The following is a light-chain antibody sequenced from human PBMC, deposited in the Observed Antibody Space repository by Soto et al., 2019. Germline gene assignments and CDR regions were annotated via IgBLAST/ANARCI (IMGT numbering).Light chain of an antibody. Sequence: QSVLTQPASVSGSAGQSVTISCTGTSSDVGDYNYVSWYQQHPGKAPKLMIYEVSNRPSGVSNRFSGSKSGNTASLTISGLQAEDEADYYCSSYTRSNTLYVFGTGTKVTVL. V-gene: IGLV2-14*01. J-gene: IGLJ1*01. CDR1: SSDVGDYNY. CDR2: EVS. CDR3: SSYTRSNTLYV.